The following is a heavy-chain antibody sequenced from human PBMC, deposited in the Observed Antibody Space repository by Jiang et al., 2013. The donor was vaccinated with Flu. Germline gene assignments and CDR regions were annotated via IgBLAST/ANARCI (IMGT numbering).Heavy chain of an antibody. CDR1: GYTFSRYG. V-gene: IGHV1-18*01. CDR2: ISAYNGDR. Sequence: GAEVKKPGASVKVSCKASGYTFSRYGISWVRQAPGQGLEWMGWISAYNGDRNYAQKFQDRVTMTTDTSTSTAYMELRSLRSDDTAVYYCARGGGYQTWFDPWGQGTLVTVSS. CDR3: ARGGGYQTWFDP. D-gene: IGHD3-22*01. J-gene: IGHJ5*02.